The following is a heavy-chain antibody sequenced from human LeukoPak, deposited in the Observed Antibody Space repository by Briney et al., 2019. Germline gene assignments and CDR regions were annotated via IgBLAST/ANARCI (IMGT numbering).Heavy chain of an antibody. V-gene: IGHV4-34*01. CDR2: INHSGST. D-gene: IGHD3/OR15-3a*01. J-gene: IGHJ3*02. Sequence: PSETLSLTCAVSGGSISGYYWSWIRQPPGKGLEWIGEINHSGSTNYNPSLKSRVTISVDTSKNQFSLKLSSVTAADTAVYYCARGLYDFFAFDIWGQGTMVTVSS. CDR3: ARGLYDFFAFDI. CDR1: GGSISGYY.